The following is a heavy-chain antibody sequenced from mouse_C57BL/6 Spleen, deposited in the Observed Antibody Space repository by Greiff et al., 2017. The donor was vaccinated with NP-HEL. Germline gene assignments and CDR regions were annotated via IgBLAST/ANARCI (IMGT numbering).Heavy chain of an antibody. V-gene: IGHV1-64*01. Sequence: QVQLQQPGAELVKPGASVKLSCKASGYTFTSYWMHWVKQRPGHGLEWIGMIHPNSGSTNYNEKFKSKATLTVDKSSSTAYMQLSSLTSEDSAVYYCARSEIRRYFDYWGQGTTLTVSS. CDR2: IHPNSGST. J-gene: IGHJ2*01. CDR3: ARSEIRRYFDY. CDR1: GYTFTSYW. D-gene: IGHD5-1-1*01.